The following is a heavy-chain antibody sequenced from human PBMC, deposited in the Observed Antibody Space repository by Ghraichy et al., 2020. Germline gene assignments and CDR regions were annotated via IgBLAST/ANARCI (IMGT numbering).Heavy chain of an antibody. J-gene: IGHJ4*02. Sequence: GGSLRLSCAASGFTFDDYTMHWVRQAPGKGLEWVSLISWDGGSTYYADSVKGRFTISRDNSKNSLYLQMNSLRTEDTALYYCAKDNHKRAAGTFDYWGQGTLVTVSS. CDR3: AKDNHKRAAGTFDY. V-gene: IGHV3-43*01. CDR2: ISWDGGST. CDR1: GFTFDDYT. D-gene: IGHD6-13*01.